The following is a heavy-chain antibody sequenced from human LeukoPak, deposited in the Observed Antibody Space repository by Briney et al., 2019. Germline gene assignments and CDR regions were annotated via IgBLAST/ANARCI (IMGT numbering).Heavy chain of an antibody. CDR3: ARFKGGTGFDY. CDR2: ISSSGKA. V-gene: IGHV4-39*01. D-gene: IGHD1-26*01. Sequence: SETLSLTCAVSGGSITTTDFDWAWIHQPPGQGFEWIATISSSGKAYYYPPLMSRVTISVDTSKNQFSLDVTSVTAADTGLFYCARFKGGTGFDYWGRGILVIVS. CDR1: GGSITTTDFD. J-gene: IGHJ4*02.